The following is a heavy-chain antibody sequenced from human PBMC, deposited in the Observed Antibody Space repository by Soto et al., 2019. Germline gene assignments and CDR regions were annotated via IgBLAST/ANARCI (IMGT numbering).Heavy chain of an antibody. CDR1: GGSISSYY. Sequence: PSETLSLTWTVSGGSISSYYWSWIRQPPGKGLEWIGYIYYSGSTNYNPSLKSRVTISVDTSKNQFSLKLSSVTAADTAVYYCARHSPYGDYVEFDYWGQGTLVTVSS. V-gene: IGHV4-59*08. CDR2: IYYSGST. J-gene: IGHJ4*02. D-gene: IGHD4-17*01. CDR3: ARHSPYGDYVEFDY.